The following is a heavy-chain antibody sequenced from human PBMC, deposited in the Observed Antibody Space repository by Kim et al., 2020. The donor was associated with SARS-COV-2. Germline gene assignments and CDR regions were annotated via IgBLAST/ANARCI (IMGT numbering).Heavy chain of an antibody. CDR3: ARQYRDGYTYYFDY. D-gene: IGHD5-12*01. J-gene: IGHJ4*02. Sequence: GESLKISCAVSGFSFTGHWITWMRRLPGKGLEWMARIDPSESYINYNPSFQGHVVLSADKSINTAYLQWSSLKASDTAIYFCARQYRDGYTYYFDYWGQGTLVTVSS. CDR2: IDPSESYI. V-gene: IGHV5-10-1*01. CDR1: GFSFTGHW.